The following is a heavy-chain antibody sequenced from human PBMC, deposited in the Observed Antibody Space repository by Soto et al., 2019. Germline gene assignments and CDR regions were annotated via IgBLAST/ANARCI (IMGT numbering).Heavy chain of an antibody. Sequence: LQLQESGPGLVKPSETLSLTCSVSGASINNTSYYWGWIRQSPGKGLEWLGNIYFSGTAYSTPSRRSRVTMSVDTSKNQFSLQLNSMTAADTGVYYCARGAPGPIPNSYFDFWGQGTLVTVSS. J-gene: IGHJ4*02. CDR2: IYFSGTA. CDR3: ARGAPGPIPNSYFDF. V-gene: IGHV4-39*01. D-gene: IGHD3-16*01. CDR1: GASINNTSYY.